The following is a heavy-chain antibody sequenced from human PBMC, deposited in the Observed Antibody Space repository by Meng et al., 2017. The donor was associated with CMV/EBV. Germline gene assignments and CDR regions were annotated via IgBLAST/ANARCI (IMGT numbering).Heavy chain of an antibody. Sequence: GESLKISCAASGFTFSSYGMHWVRQAPGKGLEWVAFIRYDGSNKYYADSAKGRFTISRDNSKNTLYLQMNSLRAEDTAVYYCAKDSVVFRYGSGSYPYFDYWGQGTLVTVSS. CDR1: GFTFSSYG. CDR3: AKDSVVFRYGSGSYPYFDY. J-gene: IGHJ4*02. V-gene: IGHV3-30*02. CDR2: IRYDGSNK. D-gene: IGHD3-10*01.